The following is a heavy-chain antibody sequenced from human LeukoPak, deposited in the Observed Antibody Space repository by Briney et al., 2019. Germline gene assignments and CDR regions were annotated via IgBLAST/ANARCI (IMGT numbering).Heavy chain of an antibody. V-gene: IGHV3-30-3*01. Sequence: GRSLRLSCAASGFTFSSYAMHWVRQAPGKGLEWVAVISYDGSNKYYADSVKGRFTISRGNSKNTLYLQMNSLRAEDTAVYYCARDGDLDAFDIWGQGTMVTVSS. CDR1: GFTFSSYA. J-gene: IGHJ3*02. CDR2: ISYDGSNK. CDR3: ARDGDLDAFDI.